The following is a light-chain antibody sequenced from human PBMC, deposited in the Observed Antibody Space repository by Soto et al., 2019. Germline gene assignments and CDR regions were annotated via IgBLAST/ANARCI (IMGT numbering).Light chain of an antibody. J-gene: IGKJ1*01. V-gene: IGKV3-15*01. CDR3: QQYKSWRT. Sequence: IVMTQSPATLSVSPGERATLSRRASQSIDNKLAWYQQRPGQAPRLLIYGASTRVTGIPARFSGSGSGTEFTLTISGLQSEDFGVYYCQQYKSWRTFGQGTNVETK. CDR2: GAS. CDR1: QSIDNK.